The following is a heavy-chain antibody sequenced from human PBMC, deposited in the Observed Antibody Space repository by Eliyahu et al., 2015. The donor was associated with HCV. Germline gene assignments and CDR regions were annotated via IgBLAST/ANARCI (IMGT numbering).Heavy chain of an antibody. V-gene: IGHV3-74*01. Sequence: EVQLVESGGDLVQPGGSLRLSCVASGFTFSTYRMHWVRQAPGKGLVWVSRIYSDGGYTNYADSVKGRFTISRDNAKNTLYLQLNSLRAEDTAFYYCARDRGKSGSDWGLDYWGQGTMVTVSS. CDR2: IYSDGGYT. CDR1: GFTFSTYR. D-gene: IGHD5-12*01. J-gene: IGHJ4*02. CDR3: ARDRGKSGSDWGLDY.